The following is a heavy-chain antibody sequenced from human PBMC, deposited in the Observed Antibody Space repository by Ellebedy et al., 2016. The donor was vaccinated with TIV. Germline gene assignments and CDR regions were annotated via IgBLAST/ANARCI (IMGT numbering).Heavy chain of an antibody. Sequence: GESLKISXVASGFTFSDYYMTWIRQAPGKGLEAVAHISRSSSFTNYAGSVRGRFTISRDNAKNSLYLQMNSLRAEDTAVYYCARATRDYYNGMDVWGQGTTVTVSS. CDR1: GFTFSDYY. J-gene: IGHJ6*02. V-gene: IGHV3-11*03. D-gene: IGHD2-15*01. CDR2: ISRSSSFT. CDR3: ARATRDYYNGMDV.